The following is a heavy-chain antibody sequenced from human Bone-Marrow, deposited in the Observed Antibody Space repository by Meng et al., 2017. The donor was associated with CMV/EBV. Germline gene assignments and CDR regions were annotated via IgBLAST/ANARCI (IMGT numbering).Heavy chain of an antibody. CDR3: ARGAKPIHWYFDL. CDR1: GGTFSSYT. J-gene: IGHJ2*01. V-gene: IGHV1-69*02. Sequence: SVKVSCKASGGTFSSYTISWVRQAPGQGLEWMGRIIPILGIANYAQKFQGRVTITADKSTSTAYMELSSLRSEDTAVYYCARGAKPIHWYFDLWGRGTLVTVSS. CDR2: IIPILGIA. D-gene: IGHD2-21*01.